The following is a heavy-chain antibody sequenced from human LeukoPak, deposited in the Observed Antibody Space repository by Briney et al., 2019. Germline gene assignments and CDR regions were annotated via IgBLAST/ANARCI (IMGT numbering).Heavy chain of an antibody. D-gene: IGHD6-13*01. Sequence: SETLSLTCTVSGGSISSYYWSWIRQHPGKGLEWIGYIYYSGSTYYNPSLKSRVTISVDTSKNQFSLKLSSVTAADTAVYYCARVHSSSWYGSEYYFDYWGQGTLVTVSS. J-gene: IGHJ4*02. CDR3: ARVHSSSWYGSEYYFDY. V-gene: IGHV4-59*06. CDR2: IYYSGST. CDR1: GGSISSYY.